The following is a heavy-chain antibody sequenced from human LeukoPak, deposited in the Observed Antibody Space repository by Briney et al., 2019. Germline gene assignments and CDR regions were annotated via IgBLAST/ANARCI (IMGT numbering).Heavy chain of an antibody. Sequence: PGGTLRLSCAASGFTFSNYGMSWVRQAPGKGLEWVSSLSNSGIGIYYADSVRGRFTISRDNAKNSLYLQMNSLRAEDTAVYYCARDRLHYGEYEKSFDYWGQGTLVTVSS. CDR1: GFTFSNYG. D-gene: IGHD4-17*01. J-gene: IGHJ4*02. CDR2: LSNSGIGI. V-gene: IGHV3-48*01. CDR3: ARDRLHYGEYEKSFDY.